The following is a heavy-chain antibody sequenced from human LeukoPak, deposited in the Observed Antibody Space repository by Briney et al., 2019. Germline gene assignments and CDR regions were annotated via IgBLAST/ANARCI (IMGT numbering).Heavy chain of an antibody. J-gene: IGHJ4*02. Sequence: SETLSLTCAVYGGSFSGYYWSWIRQPPGKGLEWIGYIYYSGSTYYNPSLKSRVTISVDTSKNQFSLKLSSVTAADTAVYYCARVVSAAGTIDYWGQGTLVTVSS. CDR1: GGSFSGYY. V-gene: IGHV4-34*09. D-gene: IGHD6-13*01. CDR3: ARVVSAAGTIDY. CDR2: IYYSGST.